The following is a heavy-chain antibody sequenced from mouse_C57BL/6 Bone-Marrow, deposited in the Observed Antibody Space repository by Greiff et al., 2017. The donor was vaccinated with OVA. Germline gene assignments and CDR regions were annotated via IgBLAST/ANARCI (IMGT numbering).Heavy chain of an antibody. CDR1: GYSITSGYY. D-gene: IGHD1-1*01. J-gene: IGHJ4*01. V-gene: IGHV3-6*01. Sequence: VQLKQSGPGLVKPSQSLSLTCSVTGYSITSGYYWNWIRQFPGNKLEWMGYISYDGSNNYNPSLKNRISLTRDTSKNQFFLKLNSVTTEDTATYYCARADYGSSLYAMDYWGQGTSVTVSS. CDR3: ARADYGSSLYAMDY. CDR2: ISYDGSN.